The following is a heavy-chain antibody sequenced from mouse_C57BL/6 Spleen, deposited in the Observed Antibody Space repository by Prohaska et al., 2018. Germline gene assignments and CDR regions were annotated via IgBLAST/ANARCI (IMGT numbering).Heavy chain of an antibody. D-gene: IGHD2-2*01. CDR2: IVPEDGET. V-gene: IGHV14-2*01. J-gene: IGHJ3*01. Sequence: KQWYQQGLEWIGRIVPEDGETKYAPKFQGKATITADTSSNTAYLQLSSLTSEDTAVYYCSIYYGYDKSAYWGQGTLVTVSA. CDR3: SIYYGYDKSAY.